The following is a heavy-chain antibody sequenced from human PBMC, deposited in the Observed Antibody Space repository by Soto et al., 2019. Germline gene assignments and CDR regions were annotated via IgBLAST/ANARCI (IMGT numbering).Heavy chain of an antibody. Sequence: LSLTCTVSGGSISSSSYYWGWIRQPPGKGLEWIGSIYYSGSTYYNPSLKSRVTISVDTSKNQFSLKLSSVTAADTAVYYCARSTYYYDSSGSFDYWGQGTLVTVSS. CDR3: ARSTYYYDSSGSFDY. CDR2: IYYSGST. V-gene: IGHV4-39*01. D-gene: IGHD3-22*01. CDR1: GGSISSSSYY. J-gene: IGHJ4*02.